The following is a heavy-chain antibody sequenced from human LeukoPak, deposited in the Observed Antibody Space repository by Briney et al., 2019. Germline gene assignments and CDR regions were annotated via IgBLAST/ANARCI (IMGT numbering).Heavy chain of an antibody. J-gene: IGHJ4*02. CDR1: GFTVSSNY. CDR3: ARVGGGYDLGGYFDY. CDR2: IYSGGST. D-gene: IGHD5-12*01. Sequence: GGSLRLSCAASGFTVSSNYMSWVRQAPGKGLEWVSVIYSGGSTYYADSVKGRFTISRDNSKNTLYLQMNSLRAEDTAVYYCARVGGGYDLGGYFDYWGQGTLVTVSS. V-gene: IGHV3-53*01.